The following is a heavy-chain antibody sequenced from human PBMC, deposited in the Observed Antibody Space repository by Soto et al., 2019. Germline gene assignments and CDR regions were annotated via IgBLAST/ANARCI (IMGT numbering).Heavy chain of an antibody. D-gene: IGHD3-10*01. Sequence: EVQLSGSGGGLVQPGGSLRLSCAASGFTFSSYAMSWVRQAPGKGLEWVSAIRGSSTSTYYADSGKGRFTISRDNSKNTLYLQMNSLRAEDTAVYYCAKDPSSGFAMENYFYYWGQGTLVTVSS. J-gene: IGHJ4*02. CDR1: GFTFSSYA. CDR3: AKDPSSGFAMENYFYY. CDR2: IRGSSTST. V-gene: IGHV3-23*01.